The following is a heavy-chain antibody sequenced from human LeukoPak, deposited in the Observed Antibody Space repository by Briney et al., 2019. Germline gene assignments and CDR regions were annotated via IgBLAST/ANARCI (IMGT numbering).Heavy chain of an antibody. J-gene: IGHJ6*03. Sequence: SETLSLTCTVSGGSISSYYWSWIRQPPGKGLEWIGYMDDTGSANYNPSLNSRVTVSVETSKNQFSLRLTSVTAADTAVYYCARRFACSGTYYYYMDVWGKGTTVTVSS. D-gene: IGHD1-1*01. CDR1: GGSISSYY. CDR3: ARRFACSGTYYYYMDV. V-gene: IGHV4-59*01. CDR2: MDDTGSA.